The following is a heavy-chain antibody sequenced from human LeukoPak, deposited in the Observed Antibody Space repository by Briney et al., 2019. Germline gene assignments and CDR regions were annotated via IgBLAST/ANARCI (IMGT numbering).Heavy chain of an antibody. Sequence: GASVKVSCKAAGYTFTSYGISWVGQAPGQTLEWMGWISPYNGNTNYPQKLQGRVTLTKHTSTSTANLEVGSLRSDDTAVYYCATNLRLAVAGTGLLNWGQGTLVTVSS. CDR3: ATNLRLAVAGTGLLN. CDR1: GYTFTSYG. CDR2: ISPYNGNT. J-gene: IGHJ4*02. V-gene: IGHV1-18*01. D-gene: IGHD6-19*01.